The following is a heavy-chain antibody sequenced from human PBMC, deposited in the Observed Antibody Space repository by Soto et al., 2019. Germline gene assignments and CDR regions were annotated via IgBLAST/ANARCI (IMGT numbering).Heavy chain of an antibody. CDR2: ISGSGGST. J-gene: IGHJ6*02. CDR1: GFTFSSYA. CDR3: AKELRPYNWNDATTVGYGMDV. V-gene: IGHV3-23*01. Sequence: GGSLRLSCAASGFTFSSYAMSWVRQAPGKGLEWVSAISGSGGSTYYADSVKGRFTISRDNSKNTLYLQMNSLRAEDTAVYYCAKELRPYNWNDATTVGYGMDVWGQGTTVTVSS. D-gene: IGHD1-1*01.